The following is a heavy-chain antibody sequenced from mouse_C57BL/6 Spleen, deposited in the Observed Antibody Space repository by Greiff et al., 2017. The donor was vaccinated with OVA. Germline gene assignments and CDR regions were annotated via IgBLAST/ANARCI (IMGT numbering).Heavy chain of an antibody. Sequence: QVQLKESGAELVKPGASVKLSCKASGYTFTSYWMHWVKQRPGQGLEWIGMIHPNSGSTNYNEKFKSKATLTVDKSSSTAYMQLSSLTSEDSAVYYCALGGLRGGYAMDYWGQGTSVTVSS. CDR1: GYTFTSYW. CDR3: ALGGLRGGYAMDY. V-gene: IGHV1-64*01. CDR2: IHPNSGST. J-gene: IGHJ4*01. D-gene: IGHD2-4*01.